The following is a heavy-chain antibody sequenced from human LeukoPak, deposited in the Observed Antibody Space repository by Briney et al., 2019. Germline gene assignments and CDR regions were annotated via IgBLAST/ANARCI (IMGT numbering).Heavy chain of an antibody. Sequence: SSETLSLTCTVSGGSISSYYWSWIRQPAGKGLEWIGRIYTSGSTNYNPSLKSRVTISVDKSKNQFSLKLSSVTAADTAVYYCARDSGVYGGNFGFDYWGQGTLVTVSS. D-gene: IGHD4-23*01. CDR1: GGSISSYY. CDR2: IYTSGST. CDR3: ARDSGVYGGNFGFDY. J-gene: IGHJ4*02. V-gene: IGHV4-4*07.